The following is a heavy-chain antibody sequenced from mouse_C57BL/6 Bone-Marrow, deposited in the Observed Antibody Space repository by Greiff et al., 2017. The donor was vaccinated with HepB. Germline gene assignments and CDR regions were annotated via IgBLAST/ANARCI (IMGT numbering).Heavy chain of an antibody. CDR2: ISSGSSTI. J-gene: IGHJ3*01. Sequence: EVQLVESGGGLVKPGGSLKLSCAASGFTFSDYGMHWVRQAPEKGLEWVAYISSGSSTIYYADTVKGRFTISRDNAKNTLFLQMTSLRSEDTAMYYCARNYGSSYFAWFAYWGQGTLVTVSA. V-gene: IGHV5-17*01. CDR3: ARNYGSSYFAWFAY. D-gene: IGHD1-1*01. CDR1: GFTFSDYG.